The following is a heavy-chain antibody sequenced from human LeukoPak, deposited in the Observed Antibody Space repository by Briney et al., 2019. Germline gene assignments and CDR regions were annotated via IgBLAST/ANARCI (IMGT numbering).Heavy chain of an antibody. V-gene: IGHV1-18*01. J-gene: IGHJ3*02. Sequence: ASVKVSCKASGYTFASYGISWVRQAPGQGLEWMGWISAYNGNTNYAQKLQGRVTMTTDTSTSTAYMELRSLRSDDTAVYYCARDLPTPTLKASGTRAFDIWGQGTMVTVSS. CDR3: ARDLPTPTLKASGTRAFDI. CDR1: GYTFASYG. D-gene: IGHD1-1*01. CDR2: ISAYNGNT.